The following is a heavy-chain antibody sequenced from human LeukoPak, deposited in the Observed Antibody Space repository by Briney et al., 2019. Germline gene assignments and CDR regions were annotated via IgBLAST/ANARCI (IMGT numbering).Heavy chain of an antibody. CDR3: AKDGKFSIAVAPSD. V-gene: IGHV3-23*01. CDR1: GFTFSRYS. D-gene: IGHD6-19*01. CDR2: ISGSGGST. Sequence: PGGFLRLSCAASGFTFSRYSVNWVRQAPGKGLEWVSAISGSGGSTYYADSVKGRFTISRDNSKNTLYLQMNSLRAEDTAVYYCAKDGKFSIAVAPSDWGQGTLVTVSS. J-gene: IGHJ4*02.